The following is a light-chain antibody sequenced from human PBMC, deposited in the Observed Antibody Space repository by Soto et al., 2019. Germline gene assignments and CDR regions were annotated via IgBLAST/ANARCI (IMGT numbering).Light chain of an antibody. J-gene: IGLJ1*01. Sequence: QSVLTQPPSVSGSPGPSVAISCPGTSSNVGSYNRVAWYQQPPGTAPKLIIYDVTNRPSGVPDRFSGSKSGNTASLTFSGLQAEDEADYYCNSFTTSSTYVFGTGTKVTVL. CDR3: NSFTTSSTYV. CDR2: DVT. V-gene: IGLV2-18*02. CDR1: SSNVGSYNR.